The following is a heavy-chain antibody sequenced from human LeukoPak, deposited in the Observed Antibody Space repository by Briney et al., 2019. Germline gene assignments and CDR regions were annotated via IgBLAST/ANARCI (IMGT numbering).Heavy chain of an antibody. J-gene: IGHJ6*02. Sequence: KPSATLSPTCTVTGTSISSYNWSWIRKPPGKGLEWIGYIYYSGSTNYNPSLKSRVTISVDTSKNQFSLKLSSVTAADTAVYYCARGGTAMVFDYYYYSGMDVWGQGTTVTVSS. CDR2: IYYSGST. CDR1: GTSISSYN. V-gene: IGHV4-59*01. CDR3: ARGGTAMVFDYYYYSGMDV. D-gene: IGHD5-18*01.